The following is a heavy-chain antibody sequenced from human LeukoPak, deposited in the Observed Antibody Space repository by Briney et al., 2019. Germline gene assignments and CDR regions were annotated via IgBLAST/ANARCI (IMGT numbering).Heavy chain of an antibody. Sequence: GGSLRLSCVASGFTFSDYAMNWVRQAPGKGLEWVSTITFSGITTSYAASVKGRFTISRDNSKNTLYLQMNSLGAEDTAVYYCAKSVAIGFDIWGQGTMVTVSS. J-gene: IGHJ3*02. CDR2: ITFSGITT. D-gene: IGHD5-12*01. CDR3: AKSVAIGFDI. V-gene: IGHV3-23*01. CDR1: GFTFSDYA.